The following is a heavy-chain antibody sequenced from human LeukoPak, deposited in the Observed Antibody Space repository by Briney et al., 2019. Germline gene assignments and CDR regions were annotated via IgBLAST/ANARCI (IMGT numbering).Heavy chain of an antibody. J-gene: IGHJ5*02. CDR3: ARHRTGSYPVGFDP. CDR2: IYYGGST. D-gene: IGHD1-26*01. CDR1: GGSVSRNSDY. Sequence: SETLSLTCTVSGGSVSRNSDYWGWIRQPPGKGLEWIGSIYYGGSTYYNPSLKSRVTISVDTSKNQFSLKLSSVTAADTAVYYCARHRTGSYPVGFDPWGQGTLVTVSS. V-gene: IGHV4-39*01.